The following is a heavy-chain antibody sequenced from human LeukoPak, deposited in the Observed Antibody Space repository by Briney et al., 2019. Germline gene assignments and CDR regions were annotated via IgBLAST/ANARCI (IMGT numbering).Heavy chain of an antibody. CDR3: ARGITIFGVVTHAEGRFDP. CDR1: GYSISSGYY. Sequence: PSETLSLTCAVSGYSISSGYYWGWIRQPPGKGLEWIGSIYHSGSTYYNPSLKSRVTISVDTSKNQFSLKLSSVTAADTAVYYCARGITIFGVVTHAEGRFDPWGQGTLVTVSS. V-gene: IGHV4-38-2*01. CDR2: IYHSGST. D-gene: IGHD3-3*01. J-gene: IGHJ5*02.